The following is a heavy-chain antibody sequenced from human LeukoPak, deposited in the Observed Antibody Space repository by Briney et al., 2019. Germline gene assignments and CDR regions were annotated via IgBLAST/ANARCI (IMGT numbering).Heavy chain of an antibody. D-gene: IGHD3-3*01. J-gene: IGHJ5*02. CDR3: AREMDYDFLSGYYVDWFDP. CDR2: MYTSGST. Sequence: PSETLSLTCTVYGGSISSGIYYWTWIRQPAGKGLEWIGRMYTSGSTNYNPSLKSRVTISVDTSKNQFSLKLSSVTAADTAVYYCAREMDYDFLSGYYVDWFDPWGQGTLVTVSS. V-gene: IGHV4-61*02. CDR1: GGSISSGIYY.